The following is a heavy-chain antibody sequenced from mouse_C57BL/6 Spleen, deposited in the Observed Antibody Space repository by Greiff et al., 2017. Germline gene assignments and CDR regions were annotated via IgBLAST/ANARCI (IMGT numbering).Heavy chain of an antibody. CDR3: ARRFYGSSNYYAMDY. Sequence: VQGVESGAELVRPGTSVKVSCKASGYAFTNYSIEWVKQRPGQGLEWIGVINPGSGGAYYNEKFKGKATLTADKSSSTAYMQLSSLTSEDSAVYFCARRFYGSSNYYAMDYWGQGTSVTVSS. J-gene: IGHJ4*01. D-gene: IGHD1-1*01. V-gene: IGHV1-54*01. CDR2: INPGSGGA. CDR1: GYAFTNYS.